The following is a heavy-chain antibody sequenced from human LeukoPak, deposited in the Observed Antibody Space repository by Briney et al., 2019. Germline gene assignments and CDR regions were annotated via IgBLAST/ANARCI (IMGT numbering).Heavy chain of an antibody. Sequence: GRSLRLSCAASGFTFSTYAMHWVRQAPGKGLEWVAVISYDGINKYYADSLKGRFTISRDNSKNTLYLQVNSLRPEDTAVYYCAKDFYDTSANGAFDIWGHRTMVTVSS. CDR2: ISYDGINK. CDR1: GFTFSTYA. D-gene: IGHD3-22*01. CDR3: AKDFYDTSANGAFDI. J-gene: IGHJ3*02. V-gene: IGHV3-30*18.